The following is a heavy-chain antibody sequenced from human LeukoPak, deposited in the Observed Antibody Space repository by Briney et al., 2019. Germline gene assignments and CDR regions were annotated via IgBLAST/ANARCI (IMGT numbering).Heavy chain of an antibody. D-gene: IGHD4-23*01. CDR1: GFTFSSYS. Sequence: GGSLRLSCAASGFTFSSYSMNWVRQVPGKGLEWVSSISSSSSYIYYADSVKGRFTISRDNAKNSLYLQMNSLRAEDAAVYYCAKMTTVVTVRGYYYGMDVWGQGTTVTVSS. CDR3: AKMTTVVTVRGYYYGMDV. V-gene: IGHV3-21*01. CDR2: ISSSSSYI. J-gene: IGHJ6*02.